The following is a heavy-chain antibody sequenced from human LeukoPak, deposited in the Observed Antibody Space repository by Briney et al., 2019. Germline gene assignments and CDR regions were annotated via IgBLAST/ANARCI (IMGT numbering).Heavy chain of an antibody. V-gene: IGHV1-2*02. D-gene: IGHD2-2*01. Sequence: ASVKVSCKASGYTFIAYYMHWVRQAPGQGLEWLGWIHPTSGGTNYAQKFQGRVTMTRDTSISTVYMELSRLRSDDTAVYYCARDSCSSTSCLSIDDYWGQGTLVPVSS. CDR1: GYTFIAYY. CDR3: ARDSCSSTSCLSIDDY. J-gene: IGHJ4*02. CDR2: IHPTSGGT.